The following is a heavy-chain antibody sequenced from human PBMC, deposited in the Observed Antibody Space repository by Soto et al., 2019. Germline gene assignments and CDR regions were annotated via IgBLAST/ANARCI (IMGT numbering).Heavy chain of an antibody. CDR3: AKVPYCRSTSCPRPDL. Sequence: EVQLLESGGGLVQPGGSLRLSCAASGFTFSSYAMSWVRQAPGKGLEWVSAISGSGGSTYYADSVKGRFTISRDNSKKXLYLQMNSLRAEDTAGYYCAKVPYCRSTSCPRPDLWGRGTLVTVSS. V-gene: IGHV3-23*01. D-gene: IGHD2-2*01. CDR1: GFTFSSYA. CDR2: ISGSGGST. J-gene: IGHJ2*01.